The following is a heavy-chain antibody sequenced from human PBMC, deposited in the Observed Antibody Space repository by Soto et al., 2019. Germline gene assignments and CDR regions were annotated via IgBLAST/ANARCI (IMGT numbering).Heavy chain of an antibody. D-gene: IGHD6-13*01. CDR3: ARGDSWGDFGY. CDR2: IYYSGSI. CDR1: GGSVSSGSYY. V-gene: IGHV4-61*01. Sequence: QVQLQESGPGLVKPSATVSLTCTVSGGSVSSGSYYWSWIRQPPGKGLEWIGYIYYSGSINYNPSLTSRITIPVDTSKNQFSLKLSSVTAADTAVCYCARGDSWGDFGYWGQGTPVTVSS. J-gene: IGHJ4*02.